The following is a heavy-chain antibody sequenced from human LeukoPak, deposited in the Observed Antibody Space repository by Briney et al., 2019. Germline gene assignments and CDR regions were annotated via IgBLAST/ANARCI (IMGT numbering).Heavy chain of an antibody. Sequence: KPSETLSLSCTVSGGSISNYHWSWIRQPAGKGLAWIGQIHTSGSTNYNPPLKSRVTMSIDTTEDQVSLTIRSVTAADTAFYYCARRDISSGWGFDYWGQGTLVTVSS. CDR3: ARRDISSGWGFDY. CDR1: GGSISNYH. CDR2: IHTSGST. D-gene: IGHD6-19*01. J-gene: IGHJ4*02. V-gene: IGHV4-4*07.